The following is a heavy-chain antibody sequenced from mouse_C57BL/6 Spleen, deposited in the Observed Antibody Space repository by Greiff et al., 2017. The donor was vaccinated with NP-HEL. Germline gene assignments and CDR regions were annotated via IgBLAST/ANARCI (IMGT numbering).Heavy chain of an antibody. D-gene: IGHD1-1*01. Sequence: QVQLQQPGAELVKPGASVKLSCKASGYTFTSYWMHWVKQRPGQGLEWIGMIHPNSGSTNYNEKFKSKATLTVDKSSSTAYMQRSSLTSEDSAVYYCARTKTTVVDYYAMDYWGQGTSVTVSS. CDR2: IHPNSGST. V-gene: IGHV1-64*01. CDR1: GYTFTSYW. J-gene: IGHJ4*01. CDR3: ARTKTTVVDYYAMDY.